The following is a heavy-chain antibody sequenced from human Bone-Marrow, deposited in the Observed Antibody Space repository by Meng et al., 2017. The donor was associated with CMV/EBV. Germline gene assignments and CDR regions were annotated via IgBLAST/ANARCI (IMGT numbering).Heavy chain of an antibody. CDR1: GFTFSGYW. Sequence: GESLKISCAASGFTFSGYWMSWVRQAPGKGLEWVANIKEDGSEKYYVDSVKGRFTISRDNAKNSLYLQMNSLRAEDTAVYYCARDLVSTVPGAFDIWGQGTMVTVSS. V-gene: IGHV3-7*01. J-gene: IGHJ3*02. D-gene: IGHD5/OR15-5a*01. CDR3: ARDLVSTVPGAFDI. CDR2: IKEDGSEK.